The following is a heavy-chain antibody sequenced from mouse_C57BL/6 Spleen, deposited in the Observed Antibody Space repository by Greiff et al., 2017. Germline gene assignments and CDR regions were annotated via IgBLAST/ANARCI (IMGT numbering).Heavy chain of an antibody. D-gene: IGHD3-2*02. Sequence: QVQLQQSGPELVKPGASVKISCKASGYAFSSSWMNWVKQRPGKGLEWIGRIYPGDGDTNYNGKFKGKDTLTADKSSSTAYMQLSSLTSEDSAVYFCARRGTAQAVGGFAYWGQGTLVTVSA. CDR1: GYAFSSSW. CDR2: IYPGDGDT. V-gene: IGHV1-82*01. CDR3: ARRGTAQAVGGFAY. J-gene: IGHJ3*01.